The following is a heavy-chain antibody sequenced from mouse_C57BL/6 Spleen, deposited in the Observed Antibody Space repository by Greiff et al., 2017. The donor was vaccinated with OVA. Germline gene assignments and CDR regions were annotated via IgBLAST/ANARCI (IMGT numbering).Heavy chain of an antibody. D-gene: IGHD1-1*01. V-gene: IGHV1-4*01. J-gene: IGHJ2*01. CDR3: ASEGITTVAY. CDR1: GYTFTSYT. CDR2: INPSSGYT. Sequence: QVQLQQSGAELARPGASVKLSCKASGYTFTSYTMHWVKQRPGQGLEWIGYINPSSGYTKYNQKFKDKATLTADKSSSTAYMQLSSLTSEDSAVYYCASEGITTVAYWGQGTTLTVSS.